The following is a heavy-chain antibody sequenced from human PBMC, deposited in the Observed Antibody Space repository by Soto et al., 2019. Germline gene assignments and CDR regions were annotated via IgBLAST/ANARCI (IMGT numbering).Heavy chain of an antibody. J-gene: IGHJ6*04. CDR1: GFTFSDYY. D-gene: IGHD1-7*01. Sequence: PGGSLRLSCAASGFTFSDYYMSWIRQAPGKGLEWVSYISSSGSTIYYADSVKGRFTISRDNAKNSLYLQMNSLRAEDTAVYYCARDSEVSPWNYFVDVWGKGTTVTVSS. V-gene: IGHV3-11*01. CDR3: ARDSEVSPWNYFVDV. CDR2: ISSSGSTI.